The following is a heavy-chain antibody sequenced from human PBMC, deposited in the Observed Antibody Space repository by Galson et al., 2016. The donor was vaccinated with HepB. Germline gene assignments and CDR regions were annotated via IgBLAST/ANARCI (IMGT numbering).Heavy chain of an antibody. V-gene: IGHV4-59*01. J-gene: IGHJ5*02. CDR3: ARDPGWHHPWFGP. Sequence: GYKSYSGNTAYNPSLESRVIISIDTSKSQFSLKMSAVTAADTALYYCARDPGWHHPWFGPWGQGALVTVSS. CDR2: KSYSGNT.